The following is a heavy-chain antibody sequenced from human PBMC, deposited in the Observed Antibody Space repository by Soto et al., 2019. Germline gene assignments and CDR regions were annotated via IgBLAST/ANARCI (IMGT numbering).Heavy chain of an antibody. CDR3: ARGWGDSSGRYDSFFVA. CDR2: IIPIFGTT. V-gene: IGHV1-69*01. J-gene: IGHJ5*02. CDR1: GGSFSSHA. Sequence: QVQLVQSGPEVKKTGSSVRVSCKASGGSFSSHAISWVRQAPGQGLEWMGGIIPIFGTTHYAQKFQGRVTITADESSTSVYLELTSLRSEDTAVFYCARGWGDSSGRYDSFFVAWVQGTLVTVSS. D-gene: IGHD3-22*01.